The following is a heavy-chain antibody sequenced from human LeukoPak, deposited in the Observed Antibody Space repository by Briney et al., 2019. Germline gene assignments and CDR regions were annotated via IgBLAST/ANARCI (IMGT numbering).Heavy chain of an antibody. D-gene: IGHD2-2*01. J-gene: IGHJ6*03. V-gene: IGHV3-33*06. CDR1: GFTFSSYG. CDR2: IWYDGSNK. Sequence: PGRSLRLSCAASGFTFSSYGMHWVRQAPGKGLEWVAVIWYDGSNKYYADSVKGRFTISRDNSKNMLYLQMNSLRAEDTAVYYCAKSSSPYYYYYMDVWGKGTTVTVSS. CDR3: AKSSSPYYYYYMDV.